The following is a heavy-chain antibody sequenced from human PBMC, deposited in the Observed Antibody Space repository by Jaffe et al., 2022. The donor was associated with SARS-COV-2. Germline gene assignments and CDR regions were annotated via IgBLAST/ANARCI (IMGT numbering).Heavy chain of an antibody. Sequence: QVQLQQWGAGLLKPSETLSLTCAVYGGSFSGYYWSWIRQPPGKGLEWIGEINHSGSTNYNPSLKSRVTISVDTSKNQFSLKLSSVTAADTAVYYCARGRSNDIVVVPAAIPLFFDYWGQGTLVTVSS. J-gene: IGHJ4*02. D-gene: IGHD2-2*01. V-gene: IGHV4-34*01. CDR3: ARGRSNDIVVVPAAIPLFFDY. CDR1: GGSFSGYY. CDR2: INHSGST.